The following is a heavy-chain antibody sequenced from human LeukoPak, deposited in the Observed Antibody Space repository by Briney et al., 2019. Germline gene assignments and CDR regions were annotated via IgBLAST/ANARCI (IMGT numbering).Heavy chain of an antibody. J-gene: IGHJ4*02. V-gene: IGHV3-21*01. CDR2: ISSSSSYI. CDR3: ARSDKSNSGSYPDY. D-gene: IGHD1-26*01. CDR1: GFTFSSYS. Sequence: PGGSLRLSCAASGFTFSSYSMNWVRQAPGKGLEWVSSISSSSSYIYYADSVKGRFTISRDNAKNSLYLQMNSLRAEDTAVYYCARSDKSNSGSYPDYWGQGTLVTVSS.